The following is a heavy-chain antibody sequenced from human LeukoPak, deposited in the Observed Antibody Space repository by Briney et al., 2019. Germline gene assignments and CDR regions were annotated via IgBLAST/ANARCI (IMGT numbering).Heavy chain of an antibody. CDR3: ARDRYYGSGRYNYFDY. CDR2: ISSDGNNK. V-gene: IGHV3-30-3*01. J-gene: IGHJ4*02. Sequence: PGGSLRLSCAASGFTFSTYTIHWVRQAPGKGLEWVAVISSDGNNKDYADSVKGRFTVSRDNSKNTLYLQMNILRAEDTAEYSCARDRYYGSGRYNYFDYWGQGTLVTVSS. D-gene: IGHD3-10*01. CDR1: GFTFSTYT.